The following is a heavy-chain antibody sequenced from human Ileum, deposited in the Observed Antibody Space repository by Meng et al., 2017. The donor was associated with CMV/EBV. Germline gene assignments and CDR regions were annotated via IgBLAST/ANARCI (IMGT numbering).Heavy chain of an antibody. CDR2: ISSSSSYI. D-gene: IGHD6-13*01. J-gene: IGHJ4*02. V-gene: IGHV3-21*01. Sequence: GESLKISCAASGFTFSSYSMKWVRQAPGKGLEWVSSISSSSSYIFYADSVKGRFTISRDNAKNSLYLQMNSLRAEDTAVYYCARDIAAAGLGAPTYWGQGTLVTVSS. CDR1: GFTFSSYS. CDR3: ARDIAAAGLGAPTY.